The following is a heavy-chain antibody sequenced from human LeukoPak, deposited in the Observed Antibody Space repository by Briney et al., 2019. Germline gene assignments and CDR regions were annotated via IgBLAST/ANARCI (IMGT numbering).Heavy chain of an antibody. V-gene: IGHV3-23*01. CDR3: AKEGIKLFFYGMDV. D-gene: IGHD1-14*01. CDR2: ISGGGGST. J-gene: IGHJ6*02. Sequence: GSLRLSCAASGFTFSSYAMSWVRQAPGKGLEWVSAISGGGGSTYYADSVKGRFTISRDNSKNTLYLQMNSLRAEDTAVYYCAKEGIKLFFYGMDVWGQGTTVPVSS. CDR1: GFTFSSYA.